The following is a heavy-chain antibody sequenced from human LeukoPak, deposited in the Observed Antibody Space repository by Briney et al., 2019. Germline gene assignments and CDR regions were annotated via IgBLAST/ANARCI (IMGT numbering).Heavy chain of an antibody. CDR1: GFTFSSYE. J-gene: IGHJ6*04. D-gene: IGHD3-10*02. CDR3: AELGITMIGGV. V-gene: IGHV3-48*03. Sequence: GGSLRLSCAASGFTFSSYEIHWVRQAPGKGLEWISYISSSGSTRYYADSVKGRFTISRDNAKNSLYLQMNSLRAEDTAVYYCAELGITMIGGVWGKGTTVTISS. CDR2: ISSSGSTR.